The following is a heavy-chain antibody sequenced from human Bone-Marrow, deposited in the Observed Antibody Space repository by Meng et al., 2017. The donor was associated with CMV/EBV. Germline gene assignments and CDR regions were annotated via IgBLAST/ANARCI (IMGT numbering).Heavy chain of an antibody. J-gene: IGHJ6*01. CDR1: GFTFSSYS. Sequence: GESLKISCAASGFTFSSYSMNWVRQAPGKGLEWVSSISSSSSYIYYADSVKGRFTISRDNAKNSLYLQMNSLRAEDTAVYYCAGGIVVVPAAMWYYYYGMEVWGRGNTV. CDR3: AGGIVVVPAAMWYYYYGMEV. V-gene: IGHV3-21*01. CDR2: ISSSSSYI. D-gene: IGHD2-2*01.